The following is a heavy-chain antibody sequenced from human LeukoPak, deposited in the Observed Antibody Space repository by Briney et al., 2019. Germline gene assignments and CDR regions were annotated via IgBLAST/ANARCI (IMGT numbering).Heavy chain of an antibody. CDR2: SDWGDDK. CDR1: GFSLSTSGMC. V-gene: IGHV2-70*11. CDR3: ARTRLGGYNSAFYYYYGMDV. D-gene: IGHD5-24*01. J-gene: IGHJ6*02. Sequence: SGPTQVNPTRPLTLTCTFSGFSLSTSGMCVSWIRQPPGKALEWLARSDWGDDKYYSTSLKTRLTISKDTSKNQVVLTMTNMDPVDTATYYCARTRLGGYNSAFYYYYGMDVWGQGTTVTVSS.